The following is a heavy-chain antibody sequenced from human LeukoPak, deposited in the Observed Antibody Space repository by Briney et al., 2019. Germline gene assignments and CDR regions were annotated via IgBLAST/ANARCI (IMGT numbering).Heavy chain of an antibody. D-gene: IGHD3-22*01. CDR3: ARGCGLHLSPTSSYYDSRCRYFDA. Sequence: GSSLRLVSAGSGFTVSDYSMELGGQAPRKGLEWISYISSSSATIYYAGSVRGRFTTSRDNAKNSLYLQMNSLRAEDTAVYYCARGCGLHLSPTSSYYDSRCRYFDAWGQGTLVTVSS. CDR2: ISSSSATI. V-gene: IGHV3-48*04. J-gene: IGHJ4*02. CDR1: GFTVSDYS.